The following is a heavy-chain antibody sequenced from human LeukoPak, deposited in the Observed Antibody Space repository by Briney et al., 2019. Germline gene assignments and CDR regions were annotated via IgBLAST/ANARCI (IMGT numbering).Heavy chain of an antibody. CDR1: GYTFTGYY. CDR3: APERFGEDWFDP. D-gene: IGHD3-10*01. V-gene: IGHV1-2*02. Sequence: ASVKVSCKASGYTFTGYYMHWVRQAPGQGLEWMGWINPNSGGTNYAQKFQGRVTMTRDTSISTAYMELSRLRSDDTAVYYCAPERFGEDWFDPWGQGTLVTVSS. J-gene: IGHJ5*02. CDR2: INPNSGGT.